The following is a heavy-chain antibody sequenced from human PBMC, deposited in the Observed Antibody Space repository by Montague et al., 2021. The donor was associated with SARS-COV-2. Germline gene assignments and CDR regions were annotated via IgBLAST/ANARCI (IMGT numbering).Heavy chain of an antibody. Sequence: SETLSLTCTVSGASISSGSYYWNWIRQLPGKGLEWIGEVHHGGSTNYNPSLKSRVTISADTSKNQFSLKLTSVAAADTAVYYCARLGDGVVPSPILGVGPYYSYYYMDVWGKGTTVTVSS. CDR1: GASISSGSYY. CDR3: ARLGDGVVPSPILGVGPYYSYYYMDV. D-gene: IGHD3-10*01. J-gene: IGHJ6*03. CDR2: VHHGGST. V-gene: IGHV4-39*07.